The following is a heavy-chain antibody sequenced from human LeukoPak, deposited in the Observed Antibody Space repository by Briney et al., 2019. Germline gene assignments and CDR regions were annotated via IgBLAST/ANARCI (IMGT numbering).Heavy chain of an antibody. V-gene: IGHV3-11*04. CDR3: ARGLERLTGYYYYYYMDV. Sequence: GGSLRLSCAASGFTFSDNYMTWVRQAPGKGLEWLSYISGNGGVIQYADSVKGRFTISRDNAKNLLYLQMDSLRVEDTAIYYCARGLERLTGYYYYYYMDVWGKGTTVTISS. CDR1: GFTFSDNY. D-gene: IGHD3-9*01. CDR2: ISGNGGVI. J-gene: IGHJ6*03.